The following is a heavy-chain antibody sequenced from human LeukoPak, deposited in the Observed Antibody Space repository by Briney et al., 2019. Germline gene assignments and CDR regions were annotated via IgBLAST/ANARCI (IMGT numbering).Heavy chain of an antibody. CDR3: RRGFRGDRIDY. CDR1: RYTFTNYY. J-gene: IGHJ4*02. D-gene: IGHD2-21*02. V-gene: IGHV1-46*01. CDR2: INPRDGST. Sequence: GASVKVSCKAARYTFTNYYMQWVRQAPGQGLEWMGIINPRDGSTSYAQKSQGRVTVTRDKSTSTAYMELSSLRAEDTAVYYWRRGFRGDRIDYWGQGTLVTVSS.